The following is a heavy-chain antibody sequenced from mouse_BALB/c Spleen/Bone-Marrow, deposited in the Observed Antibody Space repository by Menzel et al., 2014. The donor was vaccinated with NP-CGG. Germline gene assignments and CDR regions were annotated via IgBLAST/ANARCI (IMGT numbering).Heavy chain of an antibody. D-gene: IGHD2-2*01. Sequence: QVQLQQPGPELVKPGASVKMSCKASGYTFTSYYIHWVKQRPGQGLEWIGWIYPGDGSTKYNEKFKGKTTLTADKSSSTAYMLLSSLNSEDSAICFCAICYGYDEFAYWGQGTLVTVSA. J-gene: IGHJ3*01. CDR2: IYPGDGST. CDR3: AICYGYDEFAY. V-gene: IGHV1S56*01. CDR1: GYTFTSYY.